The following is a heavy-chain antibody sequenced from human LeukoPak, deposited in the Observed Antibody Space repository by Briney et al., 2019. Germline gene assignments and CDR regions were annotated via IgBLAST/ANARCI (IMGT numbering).Heavy chain of an antibody. CDR1: GFTVNTNY. Sequence: PGGSLRLSCAASGFTVNTNYMSWVRQAPGKGLEWVSVIFRDDTTYYADSVKGRFTISRDNAKNTLYLQMNSLRAEDTAVYYCARGAAAALYWGQGTLVTVSS. J-gene: IGHJ4*02. V-gene: IGHV3-53*01. CDR3: ARGAAAALY. CDR2: IFRDDTT. D-gene: IGHD6-13*01.